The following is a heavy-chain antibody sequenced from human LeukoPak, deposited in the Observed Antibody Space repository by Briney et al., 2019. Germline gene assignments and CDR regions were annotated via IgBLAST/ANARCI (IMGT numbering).Heavy chain of an antibody. Sequence: SETLSLTCTVSGGSISSYYWSWIRQPPGKGLEWIGYIYYSGSINYNPSLKSRVTISVDTSKNQFSLKLSSVTAADTAVYYCARLSCSSTSCYWTFDPWGQGTLVTVSS. CDR2: IYYSGSI. V-gene: IGHV4-59*08. CDR3: ARLSCSSTSCYWTFDP. CDR1: GGSISSYY. D-gene: IGHD2-2*01. J-gene: IGHJ5*02.